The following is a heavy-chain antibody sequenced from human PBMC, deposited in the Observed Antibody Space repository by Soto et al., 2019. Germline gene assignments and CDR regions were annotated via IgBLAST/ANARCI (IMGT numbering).Heavy chain of an antibody. CDR2: IWYDGSNK. CDR3: ARDVSVPAARDYGMDV. Sequence: QVQLVESGGGVVQPGRSLRLSCAASGFTFSSYGMHWVRQAPGKGLEWVAVIWYDGSNKYYADSVKGRFTISRDNSKNXLYLQMNSLRAEDTAVYYCARDVSVPAARDYGMDVWGQGTTVTVSS. D-gene: IGHD2-2*01. CDR1: GFTFSSYG. V-gene: IGHV3-33*01. J-gene: IGHJ6*02.